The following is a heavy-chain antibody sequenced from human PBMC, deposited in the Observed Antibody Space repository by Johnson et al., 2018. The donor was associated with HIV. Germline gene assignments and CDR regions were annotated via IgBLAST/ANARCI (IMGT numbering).Heavy chain of an antibody. CDR1: GFTFSSYW. CDR2: IKHDGSEK. D-gene: IGHD3-3*01. Sequence: VQLVESGGGLVQPGGSLRLSCAASGFTFSSYWMSWVRQAPGKGLEWVANIKHDGSEKYYVDSVKGRFTISRDNAKNSLYLQMNSLRAEDTAVYYCAREGGVTIFGVVISPDAFDIWGQGTMVTVSS. V-gene: IGHV3-7*01. CDR3: AREGGVTIFGVVISPDAFDI. J-gene: IGHJ3*02.